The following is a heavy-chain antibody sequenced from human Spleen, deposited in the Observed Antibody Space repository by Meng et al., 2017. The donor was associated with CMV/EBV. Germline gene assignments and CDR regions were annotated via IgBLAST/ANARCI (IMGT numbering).Heavy chain of an antibody. J-gene: IGHJ4*02. CDR2: IYYSGST. Sequence: LQLQVSGPGLVTSSASLSLSATFSGCSMTSSSYYWGWIRQPPGKGLEWIGGIYYSGSTYYNPSLKSRVTISVDTSKNQFSLKLSSVTAADTAVYYCARDILNYGGPFDYWGQGTLVTVSS. CDR3: ARDILNYGGPFDY. CDR1: GCSMTSSSYY. V-gene: IGHV4-39*07. D-gene: IGHD4-23*01.